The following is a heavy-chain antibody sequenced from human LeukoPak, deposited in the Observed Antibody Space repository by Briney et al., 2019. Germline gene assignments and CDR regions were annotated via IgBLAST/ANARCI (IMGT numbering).Heavy chain of an antibody. J-gene: IGHJ3*02. V-gene: IGHV3-20*04. CDR3: ARASYGSGSYLDAFDI. CDR1: GFTFDDYG. Sequence: GGSLRLSCAASGFTFDDYGMSWVRQAPGKGLEWVSGINWNGGSTGYADSVKGRFTISRDNAKNSLYLQMNSLRAEDTALYYCARASYGSGSYLDAFDIWGQGTMVTVSS. CDR2: INWNGGST. D-gene: IGHD3-10*01.